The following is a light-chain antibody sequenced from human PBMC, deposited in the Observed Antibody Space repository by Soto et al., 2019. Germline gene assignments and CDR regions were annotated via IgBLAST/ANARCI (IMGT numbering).Light chain of an antibody. J-gene: IGKJ1*01. CDR3: KQYNNWWT. Sequence: EIVMTQSPATLSVSPGERATLSCRASQSISNNLAWYHQRPGQAPRLLIYGASTRATGIPARFSGSGSGTEFPLTISSLQSEDFAVYYCKQYNNWWTFGQGTRVQIK. CDR1: QSISNN. CDR2: GAS. V-gene: IGKV3-15*01.